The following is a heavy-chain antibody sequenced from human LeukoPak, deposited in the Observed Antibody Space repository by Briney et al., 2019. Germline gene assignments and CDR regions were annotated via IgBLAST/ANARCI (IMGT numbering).Heavy chain of an antibody. CDR1: GFTFSSNA. D-gene: IGHD5-24*01. J-gene: IGHJ4*02. CDR3: AKDLVEMATIHY. CDR2: ITFIGSST. Sequence: GGSLRLSCVASGFTFSSNAMSWVRQAPGMGPDWVSSITFIGSSTDYADSVKGRFTISRDNSKNTLYLQMNSLRAEDTAVYYCAKDLVEMATIHYWGQGTLVTVSS. V-gene: IGHV3-23*01.